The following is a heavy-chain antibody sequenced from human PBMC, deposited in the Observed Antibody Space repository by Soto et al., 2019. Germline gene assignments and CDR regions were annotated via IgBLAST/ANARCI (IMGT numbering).Heavy chain of an antibody. J-gene: IGHJ5*02. CDR3: ARKLSDPHNWFDP. CDR1: GFTFSSYK. V-gene: IGHV3-48*03. D-gene: IGHD5-18*01. CDR2: ISSSGSTI. Sequence: GGSLRLSCAASGFTFSSYKMNWVRQAPGKGLEWVSYISSSGSTIYYADSVKGRFTISRDNAKNSLYLQMNSLRAEDTAVYYCARKLSDPHNWFDPWGQGTMVTVSS.